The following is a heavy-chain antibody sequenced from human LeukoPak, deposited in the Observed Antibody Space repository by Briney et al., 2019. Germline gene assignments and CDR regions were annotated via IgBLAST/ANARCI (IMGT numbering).Heavy chain of an antibody. CDR1: GFTFSSYA. Sequence: GGSLRLFCAASGFTFSSYAMSWVRQAPGKGLEWVSAISGSGGSTYYADSVKGRFTISRDNSKNTLYLQMNSLRAEDTAVYYCAKGPTYYYDSSGYHDYWGQGTLVTVSS. J-gene: IGHJ4*02. D-gene: IGHD3-22*01. V-gene: IGHV3-23*01. CDR2: ISGSGGST. CDR3: AKGPTYYYDSSGYHDY.